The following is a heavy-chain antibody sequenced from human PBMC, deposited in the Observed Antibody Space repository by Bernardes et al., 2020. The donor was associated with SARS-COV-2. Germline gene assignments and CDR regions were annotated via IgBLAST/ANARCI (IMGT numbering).Heavy chain of an antibody. CDR3: ARDGAYDILTGYYYSYGMDV. V-gene: IGHV3-48*03. CDR2: ISSSGSTI. CDR1: GFTFSSYE. Sequence: GGSLRLSCAASGFTFSSYEMNWVRQAPGKGLEWVSYISSSGSTIYYADSVKGRFTISRDNAKNSLYLQMKSLRAEDTAVYYCARDGAYDILTGYYYSYGMDVWGQGTTVTVSS. D-gene: IGHD3-9*01. J-gene: IGHJ6*02.